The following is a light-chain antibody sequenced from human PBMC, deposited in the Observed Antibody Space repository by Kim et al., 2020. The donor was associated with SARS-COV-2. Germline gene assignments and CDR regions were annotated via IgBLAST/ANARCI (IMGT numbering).Light chain of an antibody. CDR3: QQYNAWPLT. Sequence: EIVMTQSPATLSMSPGERATLSCRASQSISNILAWYQQKPGQAPRLLVYGVSTRAAGIPARFSGSGSGTEFTLTISSLQSEDFAVYYCQQYNAWPLTFGGGTKVDIK. CDR1: QSISNI. J-gene: IGKJ4*01. V-gene: IGKV3-15*01. CDR2: GVS.